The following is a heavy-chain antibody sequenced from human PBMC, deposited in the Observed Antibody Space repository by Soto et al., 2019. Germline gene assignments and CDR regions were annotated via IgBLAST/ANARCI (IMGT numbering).Heavy chain of an antibody. J-gene: IGHJ4*02. CDR2: IYVGGTT. Sequence: PGGSLRLSCAGSVFTVSSNYMSWVRQAPGKWLEWFSVIYVGGTTYXSDSVKGRXXISRDNSKNTLXLQMNXLRSEDTAVYHCARGEMLADWSQGTLVTVSS. CDR3: ARGEMLAD. D-gene: IGHD2-8*01. CDR1: VFTVSSNY. V-gene: IGHV3-53*05.